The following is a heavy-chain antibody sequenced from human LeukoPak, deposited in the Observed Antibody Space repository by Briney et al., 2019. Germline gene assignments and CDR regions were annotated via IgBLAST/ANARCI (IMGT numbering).Heavy chain of an antibody. V-gene: IGHV3-30*18. CDR1: GFTFSGYG. J-gene: IGHJ5*02. CDR3: AKDIDGDYVNWFDP. CDR2: ISYDGSNK. D-gene: IGHD4-17*01. Sequence: GGSLRLSCAASGFTFSGYGMHWVRQAPGKGLEWVAVISYDGSNKYYADSVKGRFTISRDNSKNTLYLQMNSLRAEDTAVYYCAKDIDGDYVNWFDPWGQGTLVTVSS.